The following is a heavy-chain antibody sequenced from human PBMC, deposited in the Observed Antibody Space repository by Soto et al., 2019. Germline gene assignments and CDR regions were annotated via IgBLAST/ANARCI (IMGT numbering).Heavy chain of an antibody. D-gene: IGHD3-22*01. V-gene: IGHV1-24*01. CDR1: GYTLTELS. J-gene: IGHJ4*02. CDR2: FDPEDGET. CDR3: ATDLQYYDSSGTFDY. Sequence: ASVKVSCKVSGYTLTELSMHWVRQAPGKGLEWMGGFDPEDGETIYAQKFQGRVTMTEDTSTDTAYMELSSLRSEDTAVYYCATDLQYYDSSGTFDYWGQGTLVTVSS.